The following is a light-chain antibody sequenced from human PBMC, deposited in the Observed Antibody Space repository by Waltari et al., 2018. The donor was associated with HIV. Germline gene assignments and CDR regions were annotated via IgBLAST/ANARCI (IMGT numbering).Light chain of an antibody. CDR3: QQYANILYT. J-gene: IGKJ2*01. CDR2: DAS. Sequence: DIQMTQSPSSLSASVGDRVTITCQASQDISNYLHWYQQKPGTAPKLLIYDASNLETGVPSRFSGSGSGTDFPFTISSLQPEHIATYCCQQYANILYTFGQGTKLEI. CDR1: QDISNY. V-gene: IGKV1-33*01.